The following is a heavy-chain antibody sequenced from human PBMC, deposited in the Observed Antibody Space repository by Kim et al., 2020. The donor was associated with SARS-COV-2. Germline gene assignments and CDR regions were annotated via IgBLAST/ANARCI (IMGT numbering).Heavy chain of an antibody. CDR2: MNPKSGYT. CDR1: GYTFTRHD. D-gene: IGHD1-7*01. J-gene: IGHJ6*03. Sequence: ASVKVSCKASGYTFTRHDITWVRQATGQGLEWMGWMNPKSGYTGFAQKFQGRVTMTRDTSISTAYMELSSLRSEDTAVYYCARGLWTGITLSSYYMDVWGKGTTVTVSS. V-gene: IGHV1-8*01. CDR3: ARGLWTGITLSSYYMDV.